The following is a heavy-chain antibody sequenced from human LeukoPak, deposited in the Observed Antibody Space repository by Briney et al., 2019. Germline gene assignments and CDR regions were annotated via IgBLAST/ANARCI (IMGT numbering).Heavy chain of an antibody. Sequence: GGSLRLSCAASGFIFSRYWMTWVRQAPGKGLEWVAVISYDGSNKYYADSVKGRFTISRDNSKNTLYLQMNSLRAEDTAVYYCAKGSSSSGWYGVDDYWGQGTLVTVSS. CDR3: AKGSSSSGWYGVDDY. J-gene: IGHJ4*02. V-gene: IGHV3-30*18. CDR1: GFIFSRYW. D-gene: IGHD6-19*01. CDR2: ISYDGSNK.